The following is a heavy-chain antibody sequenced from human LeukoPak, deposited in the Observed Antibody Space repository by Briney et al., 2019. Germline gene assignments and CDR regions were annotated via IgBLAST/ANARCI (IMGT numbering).Heavy chain of an antibody. CDR2: INPNSGGT. J-gene: IGHJ6*02. CDR1: GYTFTGYY. Sequence: ASVKVSCKASGYTFTGYYMHWVRQAPGQGLEWMGWINPNSGGTNYAQKFQGRVTMTRDTSIGTAYMELSRLRSDDTAVYYCARDPPAAITYYGMDVWGQGTTVTVSS. CDR3: ARDPPAAITYYGMDV. V-gene: IGHV1-2*02. D-gene: IGHD2-2*01.